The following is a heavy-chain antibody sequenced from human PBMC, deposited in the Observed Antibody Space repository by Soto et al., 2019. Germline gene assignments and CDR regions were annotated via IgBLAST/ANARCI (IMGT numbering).Heavy chain of an antibody. CDR1: GYTFTSYG. Sequence: ASVKGSCKASGYTFTSYGISWVRQAPGQGLEWMGWISAYNGNTNYAQKLQGRVTMTTDTSTSTAYMELRSLRSDDTAVYYCARDRSGRDWLLPGLTDYWGQGTLVTVSS. D-gene: IGHD3-9*01. J-gene: IGHJ4*02. V-gene: IGHV1-18*01. CDR2: ISAYNGNT. CDR3: ARDRSGRDWLLPGLTDY.